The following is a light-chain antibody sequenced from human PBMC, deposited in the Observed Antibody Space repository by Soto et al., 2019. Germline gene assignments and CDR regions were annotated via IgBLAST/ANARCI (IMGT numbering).Light chain of an antibody. CDR2: SAS. J-gene: IGKJ1*01. CDR3: QQYNTLPPT. Sequence: VMTQSPVTLSVSPGESATLSCRASERVSTNLAWYQQTPGQAPRLLIYSASRRPTDIPVRFSGSGSGAEFTLTISSLQSEDFAIYYCQQYNTLPPTFGQGTKVDIK. V-gene: IGKV3-15*01. CDR1: ERVSTN.